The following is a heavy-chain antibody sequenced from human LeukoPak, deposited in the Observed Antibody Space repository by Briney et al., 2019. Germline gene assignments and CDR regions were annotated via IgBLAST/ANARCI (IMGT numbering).Heavy chain of an antibody. Sequence: ASVKVSCKVSGYTLTELSMHWVRQAPGKGLEWMGGFDPEDGETIYAHKFQGRVTMTEDTSTDTAYMELSSLRSEDTAVYYCATDRVLRYFGSRTYYFDYWGQGTLVSVSS. CDR3: ATDRVLRYFGSRTYYFDY. CDR1: GYTLTELS. CDR2: FDPEDGET. J-gene: IGHJ4*02. V-gene: IGHV1-24*01. D-gene: IGHD3-9*01.